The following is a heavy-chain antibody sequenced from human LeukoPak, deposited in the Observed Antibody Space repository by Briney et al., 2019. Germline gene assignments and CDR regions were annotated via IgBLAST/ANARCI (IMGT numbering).Heavy chain of an antibody. J-gene: IGHJ6*02. CDR1: AFTFSNYW. CDR2: IKEDGSDR. CDR3: ARENYYGMDV. V-gene: IGHV3-7*01. Sequence: QPGGSLRLSCAASAFTFSNYWMSWVRQAPGKGLEWVASIKEDGSDRNYVDSVKGRFTISRDNAKNTLYLQMNSLRAEDTAVYYCARENYYGMDVWGQGTTVTVSS.